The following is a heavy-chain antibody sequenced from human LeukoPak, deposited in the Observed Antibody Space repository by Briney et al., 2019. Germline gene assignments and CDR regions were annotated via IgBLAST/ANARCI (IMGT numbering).Heavy chain of an antibody. CDR3: ARVTVTTMGYYFDY. CDR2: IYTSGST. V-gene: IGHV4-4*07. Sequence: SETLSLTCTVSGGSISGYYWSWIRQPAGKGLEWIGRIYTSGSTNYNPSLKSRVTISIDKSKNQFSLKLSSLTAADTAVYYCARVTVTTMGYYFDYWGQGTLVTVPS. J-gene: IGHJ4*02. CDR1: GGSISGYY. D-gene: IGHD4-17*01.